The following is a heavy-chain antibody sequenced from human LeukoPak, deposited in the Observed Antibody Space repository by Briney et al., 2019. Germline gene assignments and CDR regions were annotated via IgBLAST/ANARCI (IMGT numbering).Heavy chain of an antibody. Sequence: SQTLSLTCTVSGGSISSGDYSWSWIRQPPGKGLEWIGYIYYSGSTYYNPSLKSRVTISVDTSKNQFSLKLSSVTAADTAVYYCARAKGSSSHYYYYGMDVWGQGTTVTVSS. J-gene: IGHJ6*02. CDR3: ARAKGSSSHYYYYGMDV. CDR2: IYYSGST. V-gene: IGHV4-30-4*01. CDR1: GGSISSGDYS. D-gene: IGHD6-6*01.